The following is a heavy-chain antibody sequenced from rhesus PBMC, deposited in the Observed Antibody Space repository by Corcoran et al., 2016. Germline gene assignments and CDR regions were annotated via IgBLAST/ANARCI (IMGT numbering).Heavy chain of an antibody. J-gene: IGHJ4*01. CDR2: IYGSSTST. Sequence: QVQLQESGPGVVKPSETLSLTFAVSGGSISDSSRCSWIRQPPGKGLEWIGYIYGSSTSTNYNPSLKSRVTISKDTSKNQFSLKLSSVTAADTAVYYCARDSLTIFGVVILDYWGQGVLVTVSS. CDR3: ARDSLTIFGVVILDY. V-gene: IGHV4S10*01. D-gene: IGHD3-3*01. CDR1: GGSISDSSR.